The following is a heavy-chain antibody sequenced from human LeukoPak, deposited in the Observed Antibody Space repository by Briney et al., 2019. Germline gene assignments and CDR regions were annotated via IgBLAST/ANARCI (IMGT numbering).Heavy chain of an antibody. J-gene: IGHJ4*02. CDR3: ARDGGWYRYY. CDR2: IKEDGSEK. Sequence: GGSLRLSCAASGFTFSRHHMSWVRQAPGKGLEWVANIKEDGSEKYYVDSVKGRFTISRDNAKNSLYLQMNSLRVEDTAVYYCARDGGWYRYYWGQGTLVTVSS. D-gene: IGHD6-19*01. CDR1: GFTFSRHH. V-gene: IGHV3-7*01.